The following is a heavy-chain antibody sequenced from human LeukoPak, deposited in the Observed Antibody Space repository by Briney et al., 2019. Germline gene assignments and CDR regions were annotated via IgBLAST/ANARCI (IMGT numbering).Heavy chain of an antibody. Sequence: SETLSLTCTVSGGSISSSSYYWGWIRQPPGKGLEWIGSIYYSGSTYYNPSLKSRVTISVDTSKNQFSLKLSSVTAADTAVHYCARRNDYGDYGYFDYWGQGTLVTVSS. D-gene: IGHD4-17*01. J-gene: IGHJ4*02. CDR1: GGSISSSSYY. CDR2: IYYSGST. CDR3: ARRNDYGDYGYFDY. V-gene: IGHV4-39*01.